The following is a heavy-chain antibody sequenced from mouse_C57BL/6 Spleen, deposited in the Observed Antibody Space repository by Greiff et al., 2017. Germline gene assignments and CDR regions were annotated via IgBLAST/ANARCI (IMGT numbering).Heavy chain of an antibody. CDR1: GYTFTDYY. CDR3: ARSTTVVHAMDY. Sequence: SGPVLVKPGASVKMSCKASGYTFTDYYMNWVKQSHGKSLEWIGVINPYNGGTSYNQKFKGKATLTVDKSSSTAYMELNSLTSEDSAVYYCARSTTVVHAMDYWGQGTSVTVSS. CDR2: INPYNGGT. V-gene: IGHV1-19*01. J-gene: IGHJ4*01. D-gene: IGHD1-1*01.